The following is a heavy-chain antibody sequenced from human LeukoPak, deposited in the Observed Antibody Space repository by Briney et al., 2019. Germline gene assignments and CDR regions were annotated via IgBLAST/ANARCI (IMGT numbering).Heavy chain of an antibody. Sequence: SETLSLTCAVYGGSFSGYYWSWIRQPPGKGLEWIGEINHSGSTNYNASLKSRVTISVDTSKNQFSLKLSSVTAADTAVYYCARKKDDFWSGYHLTYYFDYWGQGTLVTVSS. CDR3: ARKKDDFWSGYHLTYYFDY. D-gene: IGHD3-3*01. CDR2: INHSGST. V-gene: IGHV4-34*01. CDR1: GGSFSGYY. J-gene: IGHJ4*02.